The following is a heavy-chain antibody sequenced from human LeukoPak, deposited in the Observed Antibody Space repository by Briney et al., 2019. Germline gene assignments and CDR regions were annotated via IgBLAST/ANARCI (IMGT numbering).Heavy chain of an antibody. Sequence: GGSLRLSCVASGFTVSSNYMSWVRQAPGKGLEWVSPIYSGGSTSYADSVKGRFTISRDNSKNTLHLQMNSLRAEDTAVYYCARETDYGSGTYLDYWGQGTLVTVSS. V-gene: IGHV3-53*01. CDR1: GFTVSSNY. CDR3: ARETDYGSGTYLDY. J-gene: IGHJ4*02. CDR2: IYSGGST. D-gene: IGHD3-10*01.